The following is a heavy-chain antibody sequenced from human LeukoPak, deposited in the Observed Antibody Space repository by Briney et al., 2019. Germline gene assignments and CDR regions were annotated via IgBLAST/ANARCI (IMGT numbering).Heavy chain of an antibody. V-gene: IGHV4-59*08. Sequence: PSETLSLTCAVYGGSFSGYYWSWIRQPPGKGLEWIGYIYYSGSTNYNPSLKSRVTISVDTSKNQFSLKLSSVTAADTAVYYCARSFYYYYYGMDVWGQGTTVTVSS. CDR3: ARSFYYYYYGMDV. CDR1: GGSFSGYY. J-gene: IGHJ6*02. CDR2: IYYSGST.